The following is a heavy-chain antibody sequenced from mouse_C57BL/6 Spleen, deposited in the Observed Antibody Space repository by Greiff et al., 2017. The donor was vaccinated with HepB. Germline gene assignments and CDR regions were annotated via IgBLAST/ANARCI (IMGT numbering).Heavy chain of an antibody. CDR1: GYAFSSSW. D-gene: IGHD1-1*01. J-gene: IGHJ2*01. Sequence: QVQLQQSGPELVKPGASVKISCKASGYAFSSSWMNWVKQRPGKGLEWIGRIYPGDGDTNYNGKFKGKATLTADKSSSTAYMQLSSLTSEDSAVYFCARWPVVANWEGYWGQGTTLTVSS. CDR3: ARWPVVANWEGY. CDR2: IYPGDGDT. V-gene: IGHV1-82*01.